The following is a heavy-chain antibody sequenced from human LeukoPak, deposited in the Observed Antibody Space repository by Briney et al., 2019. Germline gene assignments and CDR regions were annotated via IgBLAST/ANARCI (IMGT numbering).Heavy chain of an antibody. CDR1: GFTFSNYG. V-gene: IGHV3-30*03. Sequence: GGSLRLSCAASGFTFSNYGMHWVRQAPGKGLEWVAVISYDGRNKYYADSVKGRFTVSRDSSKNTLYLQMNSLRAEDTAVYYCASHWAQQVVSDYWGQGTLVTVSS. J-gene: IGHJ4*02. CDR2: ISYDGRNK. D-gene: IGHD6-13*01. CDR3: ASHWAQQVVSDY.